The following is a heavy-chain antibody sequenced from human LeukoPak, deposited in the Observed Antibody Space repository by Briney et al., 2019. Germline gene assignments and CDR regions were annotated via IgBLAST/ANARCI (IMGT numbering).Heavy chain of an antibody. Sequence: GGSLRLSCAASGFTVSSNYMSWVRQAPGKGLEWVSAISGSGGSTYYADSVKGRFTISRDNSKNTLYLQMNSLRAEDTAVYYCARIQLRSGWFLSYGMDVWGQGTTVTVSS. CDR1: GFTVSSNY. CDR2: ISGSGGST. CDR3: ARIQLRSGWFLSYGMDV. V-gene: IGHV3-23*01. J-gene: IGHJ6*02. D-gene: IGHD6-19*01.